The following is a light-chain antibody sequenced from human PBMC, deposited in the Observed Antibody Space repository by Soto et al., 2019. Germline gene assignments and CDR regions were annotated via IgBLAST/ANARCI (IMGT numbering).Light chain of an antibody. J-gene: IGKJ1*01. CDR1: QSVSSN. CDR3: QQYNGWPQT. V-gene: IGKV3-15*01. CDR2: SVS. Sequence: IVMTQSPGTLSVSPGERVTLSCMASQSVSSNLAWYQQRPGQAPRLLIYSVSSRDTDIPARFSGGGSGTEFTLTINSLQTEDFGVYYCQQYNGWPQTFGQGTKVDIK.